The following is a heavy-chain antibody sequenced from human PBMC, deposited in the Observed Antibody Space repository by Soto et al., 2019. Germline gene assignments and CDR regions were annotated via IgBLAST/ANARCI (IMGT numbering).Heavy chain of an antibody. J-gene: IGHJ4*02. V-gene: IGHV3-30*18. D-gene: IGHD6-6*01. CDR2: ISYDGSNK. CDR1: GFTFSSYG. CDR3: AKGLTPRSSPSSAFDY. Sequence: GGSLRLSCAASGFTFSSYGMHWVRQAPGKGLEWVAVISYDGSNKYYADSVKGRFTISRDNSKNTLYLQMNSLRAEDTAVYYCAKGLTPRSSPSSAFDYWGQGTLVTVSS.